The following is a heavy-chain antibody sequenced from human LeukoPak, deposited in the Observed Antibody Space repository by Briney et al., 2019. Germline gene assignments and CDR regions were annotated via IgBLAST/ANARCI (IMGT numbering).Heavy chain of an antibody. CDR1: GGSISSYY. V-gene: IGHV4-4*09. J-gene: IGHJ4*02. CDR2: IYTSGST. D-gene: IGHD5-24*01. CDR3: ARLRMRWLQLQYFDY. Sequence: SETLSLTCTVSGGSISSYYWSWIRQPPGKGLEWIGYIYTSGSTNYNPSLKSRVTISVDTSKNQFSLKLSSVTAADTAVYYCARLRMRWLQLQYFDYWGQGTLVTVSS.